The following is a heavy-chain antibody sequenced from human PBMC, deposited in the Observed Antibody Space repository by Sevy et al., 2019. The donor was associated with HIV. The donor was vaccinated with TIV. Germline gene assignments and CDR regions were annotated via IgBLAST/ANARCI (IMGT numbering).Heavy chain of an antibody. D-gene: IGHD2-21*01. Sequence: GEALKTSCKSSGYSFTNYWIAWVPPVPGKGPGWMGINYPGGSDTRYCPSFKGQVTISTDKSLTTVYLRWSSLKASDNAIDCWGGGCSGDSCTPGGVVHSPGARFDFWGQGTMVTVSS. CDR1: GYSFTNYW. V-gene: IGHV5-51*01. CDR3: GGGCSGDSCTPGGVVHSPGARFDF. CDR2: NYPGGSDT. J-gene: IGHJ3*01.